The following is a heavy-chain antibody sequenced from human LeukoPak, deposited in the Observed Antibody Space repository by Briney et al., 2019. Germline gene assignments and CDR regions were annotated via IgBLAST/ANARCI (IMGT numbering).Heavy chain of an antibody. CDR3: ARRPGGNYDILTGYYIGDAFDI. J-gene: IGHJ3*02. CDR2: ISAYNGNT. V-gene: IGHV1-18*01. D-gene: IGHD3-9*01. CDR1: GYTFTSYG. Sequence: EASVKVSCKASGYTFTSYGISWVRQAPGQGLEWMGWISAYNGNTNYAQKLQGRVTITADESTSTAYMELSSLRSEDTAVYYCARRPGGNYDILTGYYIGDAFDIWGQGTMVTVSS.